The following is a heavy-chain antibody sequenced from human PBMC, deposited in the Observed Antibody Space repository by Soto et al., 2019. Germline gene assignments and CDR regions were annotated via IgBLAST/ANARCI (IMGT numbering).Heavy chain of an antibody. V-gene: IGHV3-21*01. CDR2: ISSSSSYI. D-gene: IGHD2-15*01. Sequence: PGGSLRLSCAASGFTFSSYSMNWVRQAPGKGLEWVSSISSSSSYIYYADSVKGRFTISRDNAKNSLYLQMNSLRAEDTAVYYCARDLRDIVVVVAAMIDLPAFDPWGQGTLVTVSS. CDR1: GFTFSSYS. CDR3: ARDLRDIVVVVAAMIDLPAFDP. J-gene: IGHJ5*02.